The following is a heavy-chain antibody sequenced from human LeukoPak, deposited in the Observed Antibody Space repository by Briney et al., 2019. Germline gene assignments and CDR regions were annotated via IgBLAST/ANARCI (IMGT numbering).Heavy chain of an antibody. D-gene: IGHD5-18*01. CDR3: ARGRGEDTAMVSGEWFDP. J-gene: IGHJ5*02. V-gene: IGHV1-24*01. CDR2: FDPEDGET. Sequence: ASVKVSCKVSGYTLTELSMHWVRQAPGKGLEWMGGFDPEDGETIYAQKFQGRVTMTEDTSTDTAYMELSSLRSEDTAVYYCARGRGEDTAMVSGEWFDPWGQGTLVTVSS. CDR1: GYTLTELS.